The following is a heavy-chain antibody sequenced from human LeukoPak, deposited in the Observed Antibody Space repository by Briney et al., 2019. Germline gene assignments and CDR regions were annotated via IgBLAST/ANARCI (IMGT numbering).Heavy chain of an antibody. CDR3: AKAARTGTTFDWFDP. D-gene: IGHD1-1*01. V-gene: IGHV3-30*18. CDR1: GFTFSSYG. J-gene: IGHJ5*02. CDR2: ISYDGSNK. Sequence: GGSLRLSCAASGFTFSSYGMHWVRQAPGKGLEWVAVISYDGSNKYYADSVKGRFTISRDNSKNTLYLQMNSLRAEDTAVYYCAKAARTGTTFDWFDPWGQGTLVTVSS.